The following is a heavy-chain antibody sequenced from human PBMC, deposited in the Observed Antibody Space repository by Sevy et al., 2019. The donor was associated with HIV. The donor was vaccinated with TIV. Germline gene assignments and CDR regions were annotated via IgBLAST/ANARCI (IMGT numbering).Heavy chain of an antibody. CDR1: GFTFSSYS. V-gene: IGHV3-48*01. CDR2: ISSSSSTI. J-gene: IGHJ4*02. CDR3: ARRGSYFEFDY. D-gene: IGHD1-26*01. Sequence: GGCLRLSCAASGFTFSSYSMNWVRQAPGKGLEWVSYISSSSSTIYYADSVKGRFTIFRHNAKNSLYLQMNSLRAEDTAVYYCARRGSYFEFDYWGQGTLVTVSS.